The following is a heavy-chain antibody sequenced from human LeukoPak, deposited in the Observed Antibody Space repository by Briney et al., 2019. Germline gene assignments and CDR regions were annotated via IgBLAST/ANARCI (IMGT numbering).Heavy chain of an antibody. Sequence: SETLSLTCSVSGGSISSSSYYWGWIRQPPGKGLEWIGTIYYSGSTYYNPSLKSRVTISVDTSKNQFSLKLSSVTAADTAVYYCARDEGYCSGGSCYGDYWGQGTLVTVSS. CDR2: IYYSGST. CDR3: ARDEGYCSGGSCYGDY. D-gene: IGHD2-15*01. J-gene: IGHJ4*02. V-gene: IGHV4-39*07. CDR1: GGSISSSSYY.